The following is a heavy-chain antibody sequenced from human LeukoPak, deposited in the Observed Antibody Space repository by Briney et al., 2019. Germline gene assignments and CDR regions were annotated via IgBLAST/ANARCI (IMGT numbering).Heavy chain of an antibody. CDR3: ARGMRTLDWYFDH. CDR2: IDPTDSYI. V-gene: IGHV5-10-1*01. J-gene: IGHJ2*01. CDR1: GYSFTSYW. D-gene: IGHD6-13*01. Sequence: GESLKISCKGSGYSFTSYWISWVRQMPGKGLEWMGTIDPTDSYINKSPSFQSHVTISADKSVSTAYLQWSSLKASDTAIYYCARGMRTLDWYFDHWGRGTLVTVSS.